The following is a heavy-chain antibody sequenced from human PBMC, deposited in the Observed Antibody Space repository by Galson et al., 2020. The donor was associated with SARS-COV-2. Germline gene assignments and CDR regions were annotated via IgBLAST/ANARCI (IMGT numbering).Heavy chain of an antibody. CDR1: GGAINSGSYY. D-gene: IGHD5-12*01. Sequence: SETLSLTCTVSGGAINSGSYYWSWIRQPAGKGLEWIGRIHTSGRTNCSPSLKSRVAISADTSKNQFFLRLNSVTASDTGVYYCVRVKLGGDDLFDSWSQGTLITVSS. CDR2: IHTSGRT. J-gene: IGHJ4*02. CDR3: VRVKLGGDDLFDS. V-gene: IGHV4-61*02.